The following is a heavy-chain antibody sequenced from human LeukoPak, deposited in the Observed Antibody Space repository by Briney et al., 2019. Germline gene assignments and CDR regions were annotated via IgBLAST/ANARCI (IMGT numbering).Heavy chain of an antibody. Sequence: SESLSLTCTVSGGSIRSGDYYWSWIRQPPGKGLEWIAYIFYSGSAYYNPSLKSRVTISVDTSKNQFSLKLGSVTAADTAVYYCARGETYYDFWSGSPLDAFDIWGQGTMVTVSS. CDR2: IFYSGSA. D-gene: IGHD3-3*01. CDR1: GGSIRSGDYY. V-gene: IGHV4-30-4*08. J-gene: IGHJ3*02. CDR3: ARGETYYDFWSGSPLDAFDI.